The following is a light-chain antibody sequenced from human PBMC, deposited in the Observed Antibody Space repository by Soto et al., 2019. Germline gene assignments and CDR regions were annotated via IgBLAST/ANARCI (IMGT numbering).Light chain of an antibody. CDR1: STDVGSYNL. CDR3: SSYAGFSTVI. J-gene: IGLJ2*01. CDR2: AVT. Sequence: QSALTQPASVSGSPGQSITISCTGTSTDVGSYNLVSWYQQHPGKAPKLIIYAVTKRPAGVSSRFSGSKSGKTASLTISGLQAEDEADYYCSSYAGFSTVIFGGGTKVTVL. V-gene: IGLV2-23*02.